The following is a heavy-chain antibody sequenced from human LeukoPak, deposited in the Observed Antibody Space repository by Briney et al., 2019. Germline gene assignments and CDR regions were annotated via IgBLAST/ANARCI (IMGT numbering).Heavy chain of an antibody. Sequence: NPGGSLRLSCAASGFTFSSYSMNWVRQAPGKGLEWVSSISSSSSYIYYADSVKGRFTISRDNAKNSLYLQMNSLRPEDTAVYYCARFGERVVDKGDYWGQGTLVTVSS. CDR2: ISSSSSYI. J-gene: IGHJ4*02. CDR1: GFTFSSYS. D-gene: IGHD3-3*01. CDR3: ARFGERVVDKGDY. V-gene: IGHV3-21*01.